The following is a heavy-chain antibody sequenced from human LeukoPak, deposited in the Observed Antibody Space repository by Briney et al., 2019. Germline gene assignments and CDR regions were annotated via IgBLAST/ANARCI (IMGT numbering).Heavy chain of an antibody. CDR1: GFTFSNAW. Sequence: GGSLRLSCAASGFTFSNAWVSWVRQAPGKGLEWVGRVKSKTDGGTTDYAAPVKGRFTISRDDSKNTLHLQMNSLKSEDTAVYYCTRDDGYFDYWGQGTLVTVSS. CDR2: VKSKTDGGTT. V-gene: IGHV3-15*01. CDR3: TRDDGYFDY. J-gene: IGHJ4*02.